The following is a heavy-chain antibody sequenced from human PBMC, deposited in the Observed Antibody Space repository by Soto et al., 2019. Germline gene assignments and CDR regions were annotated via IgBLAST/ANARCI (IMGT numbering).Heavy chain of an antibody. CDR1: GFTFSSYA. D-gene: IGHD1-1*01. Sequence: VQLLESGGGLVQPGGSLRLSCAASGFTFSSYAMNCVRQAPGKGLEWVSALIGSGASTYYADSVKGRFTISRDNSKNTLYLQMNSLRAEDTAVYYCAKGNDFKYYCYMDVWGKGTTVTVSS. J-gene: IGHJ6*03. CDR2: LIGSGAST. CDR3: AKGNDFKYYCYMDV. V-gene: IGHV3-23*01.